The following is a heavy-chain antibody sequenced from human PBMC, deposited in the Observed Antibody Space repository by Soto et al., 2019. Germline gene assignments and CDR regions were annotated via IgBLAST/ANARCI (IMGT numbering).Heavy chain of an antibody. CDR3: ARGAMVRGFITLDR. Sequence: QVQLVQSGAEVKKPGSSVKVSCKASGGTFSSYAISWVRQAPGQGLEWMGGIIPIFGTANYAQKFQGRITSTADESTSTAYMELSSLRSEDTSVYYCARGAMVRGFITLDRWGQGTLVTVSS. D-gene: IGHD3-10*01. CDR1: GGTFSSYA. V-gene: IGHV1-69*12. J-gene: IGHJ4*02. CDR2: IIPIFGTA.